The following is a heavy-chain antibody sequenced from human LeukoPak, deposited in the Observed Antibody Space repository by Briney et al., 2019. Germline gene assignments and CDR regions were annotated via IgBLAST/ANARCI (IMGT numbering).Heavy chain of an antibody. Sequence: SETLSLTCTVSGGSISSSSYYWGWIRQPPGKGLEGIGSIYYSGSTYYNPSLKSRVTISVDTSKNQFSLKLSSVTAADTAVYYCAREETYAFWSRSMDVWGQGTTVTVSS. D-gene: IGHD3-3*01. CDR3: AREETYAFWSRSMDV. CDR2: IYYSGST. V-gene: IGHV4-39*02. J-gene: IGHJ6*02. CDR1: GGSISSSSYY.